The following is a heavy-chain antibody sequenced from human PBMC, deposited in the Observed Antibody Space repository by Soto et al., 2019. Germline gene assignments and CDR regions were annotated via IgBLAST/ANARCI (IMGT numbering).Heavy chain of an antibody. J-gene: IGHJ6*02. CDR2: ISYDGSNK. D-gene: IGHD1-26*01. CDR1: GFTFSSYG. CDR3: AKDVVVGATTGLGDYYYYYGMDV. Sequence: AGSLRLSCAASGFTFSSYGMHWVRQAPGKGLEWVAVISYDGSNKYYADSVKGRFTISRDNSKNTLYLQMNSLRAEDTAVYYCAKDVVVGATTGLGDYYYYYGMDVWGQGTKVTVSS. V-gene: IGHV3-30*18.